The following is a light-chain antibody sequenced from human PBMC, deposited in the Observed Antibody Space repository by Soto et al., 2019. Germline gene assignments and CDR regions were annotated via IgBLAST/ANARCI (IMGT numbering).Light chain of an antibody. CDR1: QSVSSN. CDR3: QQYSNWPPIT. CDR2: GAS. J-gene: IGKJ5*01. Sequence: EIVMTQSPGTLSVSPGERATLSCRASQSVSSNLAWYQQKPGQAPRLLIYGASTRATGIPASFSGSGSGTDCTLTISSLQSEDFAVYHCQQYSNWPPITFGQGTRLEIK. V-gene: IGKV3-15*01.